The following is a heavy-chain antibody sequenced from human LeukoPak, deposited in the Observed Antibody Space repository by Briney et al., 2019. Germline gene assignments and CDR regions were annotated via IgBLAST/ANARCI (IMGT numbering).Heavy chain of an antibody. Sequence: PGGSLRLSCAASGFTFSSYSMNWVRQAPGKGLEWVSAISGSGGSTYYADSVKGRFTISRDNSKNTLYLQMNSLRAEDTAVYYCAKGGPRAYFDWPVSVYYYYYYMDVWGKGTTVTISS. CDR2: ISGSGGST. CDR3: AKGGPRAYFDWPVSVYYYYYYMDV. V-gene: IGHV3-23*01. CDR1: GFTFSSYS. J-gene: IGHJ6*03. D-gene: IGHD3-9*01.